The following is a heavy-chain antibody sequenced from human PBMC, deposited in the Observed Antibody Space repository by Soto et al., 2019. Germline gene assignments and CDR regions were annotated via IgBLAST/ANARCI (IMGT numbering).Heavy chain of an antibody. CDR3: AEKTYYYDSSGYYLYYFDY. J-gene: IGHJ4*02. D-gene: IGHD3-22*01. CDR2: IIPIFGTA. CDR1: GGTFSSYA. V-gene: IGHV1-69*13. Sequence: SVKVSCKASGGTFSSYAISWVRQAPGQGLEWMGGIIPIFGTANYAQKFQGRVTITADESTSTAYMELSSLRSEDTAVYYCAEKTYYYDSSGYYLYYFDYWGQGTLVTVSS.